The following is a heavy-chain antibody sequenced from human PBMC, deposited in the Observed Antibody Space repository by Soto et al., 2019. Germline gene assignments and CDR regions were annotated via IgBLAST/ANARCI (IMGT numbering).Heavy chain of an antibody. Sequence: QVQLVESGGGVVQPGRSLRLSCAASGFTFRNYGMHWVRQAPGKGLEWVADISYDGRNKYYAESVKGRFTISRDNSKNTLYLQMNSLRTEDTAVYYCAKDWRWEQQIYGMNVWGQGTTVTVSS. V-gene: IGHV3-30*18. CDR1: GFTFRNYG. CDR3: AKDWRWEQQIYGMNV. J-gene: IGHJ6*02. CDR2: ISYDGRNK. D-gene: IGHD1-26*01.